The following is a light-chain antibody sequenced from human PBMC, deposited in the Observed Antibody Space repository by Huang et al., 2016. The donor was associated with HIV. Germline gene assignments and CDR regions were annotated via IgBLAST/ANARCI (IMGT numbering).Light chain of an antibody. V-gene: IGKV2-28*01. CDR3: IKGVQTWT. CDR2: LGS. Sequence: IVMVQSSASLSVSPGEAASITCRSSQSLLHSNGNNYLDWYWQKPGQSQQLLLYLGSTRASGVPDRFSGSGSGTDFTLRVNRVEAGDVGVYYCIKGVQTWTFRQGTKVAI. J-gene: IGKJ1*01. CDR1: QSLLHSNGNNY.